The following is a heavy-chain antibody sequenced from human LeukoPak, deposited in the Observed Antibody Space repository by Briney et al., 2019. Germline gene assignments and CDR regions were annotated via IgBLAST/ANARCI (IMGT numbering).Heavy chain of an antibody. V-gene: IGHV1-69*13. CDR3: ARALKGAALFDY. CDR2: IIPIFGTA. D-gene: IGHD6-6*01. J-gene: IGHJ4*02. Sequence: ASVTVSCTASGYTFTSYGISWVRQAPGQGLEWMGGIIPIFGTANYAQKFQGRVTITADESTSTAYMELSSLRSEDTAVYYCARALKGAALFDYWGQGTLVTVSS. CDR1: GYTFTSYG.